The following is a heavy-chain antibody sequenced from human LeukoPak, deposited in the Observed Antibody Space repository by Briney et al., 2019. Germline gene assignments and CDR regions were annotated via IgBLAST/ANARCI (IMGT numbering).Heavy chain of an antibody. CDR1: GFTFSSYA. CDR2: VTGSGGST. CDR3: AKDSDGYSYGFEDY. D-gene: IGHD5-18*01. V-gene: IGHV3-23*01. Sequence: GGSLRLSCAASGFTFSSYAMSWVRQAPGKGLEWVSVVTGSGGSTYYADSVKGRFTIFSDNSKNTVYLQMNSLRAEDTAIYYCAKDSDGYSYGFEDYWGQGTLVTVSS. J-gene: IGHJ4*02.